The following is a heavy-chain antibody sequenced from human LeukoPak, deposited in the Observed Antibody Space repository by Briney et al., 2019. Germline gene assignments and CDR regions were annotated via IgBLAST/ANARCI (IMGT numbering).Heavy chain of an antibody. J-gene: IGHJ6*02. V-gene: IGHV3-23*01. CDR1: GITRSNYG. D-gene: IGHD7-27*01. CDR3: ARDTGDPGYYYHGMDV. CDR2: ISDSGGST. Sequence: AGGSLRLSCAVSGITRSNYGMSWLRAAPGKGLEWVAGISDSGGSTKYADSVKGRFTIARDNRKNTLYLQMNSLRAEDTAVYYCARDTGDPGYYYHGMDVWGQGTTVTVSS.